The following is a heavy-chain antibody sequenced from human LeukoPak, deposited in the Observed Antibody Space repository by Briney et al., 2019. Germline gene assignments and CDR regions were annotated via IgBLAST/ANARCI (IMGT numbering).Heavy chain of an antibody. D-gene: IGHD1-1*01. J-gene: IGHJ5*02. V-gene: IGHV3-21*06. CDR3: ARSAGTTWWFDP. Sequence: SVKGRFTISRDNAKNSVYLQMDSLRVEDTAVYYCARSAGTTWWFDPWGQGTLVTVSS.